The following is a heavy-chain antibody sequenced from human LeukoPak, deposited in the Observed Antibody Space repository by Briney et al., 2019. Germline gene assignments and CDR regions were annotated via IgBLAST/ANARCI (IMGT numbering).Heavy chain of an antibody. CDR2: INSDGSST. V-gene: IGHV3-74*01. D-gene: IGHD5-12*01. CDR3: ASGGYTYGYDYYFDY. CDR1: GFTFSSYW. Sequence: ESGGSLRLSCAASGFTFSSYWMHWVRQAPGKGLVWVSRINSDGSSTSYADSVKGRFTISRDNAKNTLYLQMNSLRAEDTAVYYCASGGYTYGYDYYFDYWGQGSLVTVPS. J-gene: IGHJ4*02.